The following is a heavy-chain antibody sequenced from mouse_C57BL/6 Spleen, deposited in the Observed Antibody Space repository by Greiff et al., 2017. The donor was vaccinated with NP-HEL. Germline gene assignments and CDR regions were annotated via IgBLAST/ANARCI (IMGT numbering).Heavy chain of an antibody. J-gene: IGHJ1*03. CDR2: IDPENGDT. D-gene: IGHD2-1*01. Sequence: VQLKESGAELVRPGASVKLSCTASGFNIKDDYMHWVKQRPEQGLEWIGWIDPENGDTEYASKFQGKATITADTSSNTAYLQLSSLTSEDTAVYYCTTFYGTLDVWGTGTTVTVSS. CDR3: TTFYGTLDV. CDR1: GFNIKDDY. V-gene: IGHV14-4*01.